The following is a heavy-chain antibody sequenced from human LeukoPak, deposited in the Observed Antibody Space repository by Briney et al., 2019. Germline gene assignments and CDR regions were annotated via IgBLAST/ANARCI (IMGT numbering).Heavy chain of an antibody. CDR3: ARLSYYDFWSPNWFDP. Sequence: SETLSLTCTVSGGSISSYYWSWIRQPPGKGLEWIGYIYYSGSTNYNPSLKSRVTISVDTSKNQFSLKLSSVTAADTAVYYCARLSYYDFWSPNWFDPWGQGTLVTVS. D-gene: IGHD3-3*01. CDR1: GGSISSYY. J-gene: IGHJ5*02. CDR2: IYYSGST. V-gene: IGHV4-59*01.